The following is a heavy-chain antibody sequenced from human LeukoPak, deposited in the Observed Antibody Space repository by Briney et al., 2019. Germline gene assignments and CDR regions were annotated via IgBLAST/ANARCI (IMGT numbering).Heavy chain of an antibody. CDR3: AKSAASGYYPYYFDY. V-gene: IGHV3-48*01. D-gene: IGHD3-22*01. CDR2: ISSSGSTI. J-gene: IGHJ4*02. CDR1: GFTFSSYS. Sequence: PGGSLRLSCAASGFTFSSYSMNWVRQAPGKGLEWVSYISSSGSTIYYADSVKGRFTISRDNSKNTLYLQMNSLGAEDTAVYYCAKSAASGYYPYYFDYWGQGTLVTVSS.